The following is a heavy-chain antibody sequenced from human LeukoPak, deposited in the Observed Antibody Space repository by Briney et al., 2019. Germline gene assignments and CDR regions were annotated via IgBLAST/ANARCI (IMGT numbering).Heavy chain of an antibody. CDR2: ISSSSSYI. D-gene: IGHD3-10*01. Sequence: GGSLRLSCAASGFTFSSYSVNWVRQAPGKGLGWVSSISSSSSYIYYADSVKGRFTISRDNAKNSLYLQMNSLRAEDTAVYYCARENYGSGSYEGYFDYWGQGTLVTVSS. CDR1: GFTFSSYS. V-gene: IGHV3-21*01. J-gene: IGHJ4*02. CDR3: ARENYGSGSYEGYFDY.